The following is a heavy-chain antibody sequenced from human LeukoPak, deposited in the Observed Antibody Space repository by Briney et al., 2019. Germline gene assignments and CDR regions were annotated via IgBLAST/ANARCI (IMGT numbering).Heavy chain of an antibody. Sequence: ASVTVSCKASGYTFTSYYMHWVRQAPGQGLEWMGIINPSGGSTSYAQKFQGRVTMTRDTSTSTVYMELSSLRSEDTAVYYCARDSSNYGVVYYFDYWGQGTLVTVSS. J-gene: IGHJ4*02. CDR1: GYTFTSYY. D-gene: IGHD4-11*01. CDR3: ARDSSNYGVVYYFDY. V-gene: IGHV1-46*01. CDR2: INPSGGST.